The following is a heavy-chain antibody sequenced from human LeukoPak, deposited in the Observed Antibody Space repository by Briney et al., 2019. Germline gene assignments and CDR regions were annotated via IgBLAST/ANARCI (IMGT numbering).Heavy chain of an antibody. Sequence: PSETLSLTCSVSGGSISSYYWSWIRQPPGKGLEWIGYIHYSGSTNYNPSLKSRVTMSVDTSKNQFSLKLSSVTAADTAVYYCARDKFLYYYYYMDVWGKGTTVTVSS. CDR3: ARDKFLYYYYYMDV. J-gene: IGHJ6*03. CDR1: GGSISSYY. CDR2: IHYSGST. V-gene: IGHV4-59*01.